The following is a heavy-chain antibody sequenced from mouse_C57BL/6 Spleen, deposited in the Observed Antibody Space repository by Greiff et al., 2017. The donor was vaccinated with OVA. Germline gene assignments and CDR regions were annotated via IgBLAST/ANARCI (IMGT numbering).Heavy chain of an antibody. CDR1: GFTFSDYG. V-gene: IGHV5-17*01. Sequence: EVKVVESGGGLVKPGGSLKLSCAASGFTFSDYGMHWVRQAPEKGLEWVAYISSGSSTIYYADTVKGRFTISRDNAKNTLFLQMTSLRSEDRAMYYCARGDDGYYLDYWGQGTSVTVSS. D-gene: IGHD2-3*01. CDR2: ISSGSSTI. J-gene: IGHJ4*01. CDR3: ARGDDGYYLDY.